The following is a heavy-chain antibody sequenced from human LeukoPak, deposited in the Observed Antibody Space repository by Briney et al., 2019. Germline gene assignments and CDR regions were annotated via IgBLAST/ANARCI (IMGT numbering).Heavy chain of an antibody. CDR1: GFTFSSYG. V-gene: IGHV3-33*01. CDR2: IWYDGSNK. Sequence: TGGSLRLSCAASGFTFSSYGMPWVRQAPGKGLEWVAVIWYDGSNKYYADSVKGRFTISRDNSKNTLYLQMNSLRAEDTAVYYCARDGSFHYYYGMDVWGKGTTVTVSS. J-gene: IGHJ6*04. D-gene: IGHD3-10*01. CDR3: ARDGSFHYYYGMDV.